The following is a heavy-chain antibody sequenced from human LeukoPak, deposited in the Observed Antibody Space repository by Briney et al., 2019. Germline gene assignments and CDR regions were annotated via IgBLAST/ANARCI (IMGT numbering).Heavy chain of an antibody. CDR2: IYHSGST. V-gene: IGHV4-34*09. D-gene: IGHD3-10*01. J-gene: IGHJ4*02. Sequence: SETLSLTCAVYGGSFSGYYWSWIRQHPGKGLEWIGYIYHSGSTYYNPSLKSRVTISVDTSKNQFSLKLSSVTAADTAVYYCAFGAMARGTDYWGQGTLVTVSS. CDR1: GGSFSGYY. CDR3: AFGAMARGTDY.